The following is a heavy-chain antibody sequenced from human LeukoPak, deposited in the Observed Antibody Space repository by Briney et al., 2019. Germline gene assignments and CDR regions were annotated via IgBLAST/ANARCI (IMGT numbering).Heavy chain of an antibody. J-gene: IGHJ4*02. CDR3: ARRATSKRGYSYGLDY. D-gene: IGHD5-18*01. V-gene: IGHV3-21*06. CDR2: ISTASDYI. Sequence: GGSLTLPCTASGFPFSTYNMHWVRQAPGRALEGVSSISTASDYIYYADSLKGRFTISRDNAKNSLYLQMNSLRAEDTAVYYCARRATSKRGYSYGLDYWGQGTLVTVSS. CDR1: GFPFSTYN.